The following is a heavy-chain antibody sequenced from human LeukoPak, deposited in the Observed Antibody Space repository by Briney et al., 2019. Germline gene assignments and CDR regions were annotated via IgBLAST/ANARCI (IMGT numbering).Heavy chain of an antibody. V-gene: IGHV1-46*01. J-gene: IGHJ4*02. D-gene: IGHD3-22*01. CDR2: INPSGGST. Sequence: GASVKVSCKASGYTFTSYYMHWVRQAPGQGLEWMGIINPSGGSTSYAQKFQGRVTMTRDTSTSTVYMELSSLRSEDTAVYYCARDPPHYYDSSGYTSQGGDYWGQGTLVTVSS. CDR3: ARDPPHYYDSSGYTSQGGDY. CDR1: GYTFTSYY.